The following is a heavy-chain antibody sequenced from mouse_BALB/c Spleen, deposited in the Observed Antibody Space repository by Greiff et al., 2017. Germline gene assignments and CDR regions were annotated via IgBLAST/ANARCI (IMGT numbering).Heavy chain of an antibody. J-gene: IGHJ2*01. D-gene: IGHD1-1*01. CDR2: ISTYYGDA. V-gene: IGHV1S137*01. CDR1: GYTFTDYA. CDR3: AKDYGSSPFDY. Sequence: VQLQQSGAELVRPGVSVKISCKGSGYTFTDYAMHWVKQSHAKSLEWIGVISTYYGDASYNQKFKGKATMTVDKSSSTAYMELARLTSEDSAIYYCAKDYGSSPFDYWGQGTTLTVSS.